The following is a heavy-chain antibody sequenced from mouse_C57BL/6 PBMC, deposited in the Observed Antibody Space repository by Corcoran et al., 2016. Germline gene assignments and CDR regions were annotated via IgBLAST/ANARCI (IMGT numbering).Heavy chain of an antibody. D-gene: IGHD1-1*01. CDR1: GYTFTDYY. CDR3: ARVYYGRGLHWYFDV. Sequence: EVQLQQSGPVLVKPGASVKMSCKASGYTFTDYYMNWVKQSHGKSLEWIGVINPYNGGTSYNQKFKGKATLTVDKSSSTAYMELNSLTSEDSAVYYCARVYYGRGLHWYFDVWGTGTTVTVSS. J-gene: IGHJ1*03. CDR2: INPYNGGT. V-gene: IGHV1-19*01.